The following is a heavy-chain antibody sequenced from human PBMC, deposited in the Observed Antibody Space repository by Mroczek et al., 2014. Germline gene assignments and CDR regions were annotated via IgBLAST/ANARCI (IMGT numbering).Heavy chain of an antibody. Sequence: QVQLQQWGAGLLKPSETLSLTCAVYGGSFSGYYWSWIRQPPGKGLEWIGEINHSGSTNYNPSLKSRVTISVDTSKNQFSLKLSSVTAADTAVYYCARGQYYYDSSGYEKTPQPYAFDIWGQGTMVHRLF. CDR3: ARGQYYYDSSGYEKTPQPYAFDI. V-gene: IGHV4-34*01. CDR2: INHSGST. J-gene: IGHJ3*02. CDR1: GGSFSGYY. D-gene: IGHD3-22*01.